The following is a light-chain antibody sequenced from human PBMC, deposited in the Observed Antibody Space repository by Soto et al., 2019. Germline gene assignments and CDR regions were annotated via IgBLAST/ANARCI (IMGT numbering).Light chain of an antibody. CDR1: QDISNY. CDR2: DAT. Sequence: DIQMTQSPSSLSASVGDRVTITCQASQDISNYLNWYQQKPGKAPKLLIYDATDLETGVPSRFSGRGSGTDFTFTISSLQPEDIATYYFQQYDNLLTFGGGTKVDIK. CDR3: QQYDNLLT. V-gene: IGKV1-33*01. J-gene: IGKJ4*01.